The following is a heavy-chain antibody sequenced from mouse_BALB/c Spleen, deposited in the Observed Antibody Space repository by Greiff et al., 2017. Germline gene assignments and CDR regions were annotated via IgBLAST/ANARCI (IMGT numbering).Heavy chain of an antibody. V-gene: IGHV5-6*02. J-gene: IGHJ2*01. Sequence: DVMLVESGGDLVKPGGSLKLSCAASGFTFSSYGMSWVRQTPDKRLEWVATISSGGSYTYYPDSVKGRFTISRDNAKNTLYLQMSSLKSEDTAMYYCARLNDGYYVGYWGQGTTLTVSS. CDR3: ARLNDGYYVGY. CDR2: ISSGGSYT. CDR1: GFTFSSYG. D-gene: IGHD2-3*01.